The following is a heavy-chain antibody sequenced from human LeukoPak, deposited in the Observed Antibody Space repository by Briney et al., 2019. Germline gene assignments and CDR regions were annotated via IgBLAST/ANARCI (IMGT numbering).Heavy chain of an antibody. CDR1: GYTFTSYA. CDR2: INAGNGNT. D-gene: IGHD5-18*01. V-gene: IGHV1-3*03. CDR3: ARAGYSYGGFDY. J-gene: IGHJ4*02. Sequence: ASVKVSCKASGYTFTSYAMHWVRQAPGQRLEWMGWINAGNGNTKYSQEFQGRVTITRDTSASTAYMELSSLRSEDMAVYYCARAGYSYGGFDYWGQGTLVTVSS.